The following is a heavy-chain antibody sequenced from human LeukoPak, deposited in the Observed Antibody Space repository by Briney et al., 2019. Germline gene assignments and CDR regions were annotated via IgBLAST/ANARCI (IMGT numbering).Heavy chain of an antibody. CDR3: ARDYADYVGYFFFDY. V-gene: IGHV3-23*01. CDR2: ISGGGETT. D-gene: IGHD4-17*01. CDR1: DFTFNNYA. J-gene: IGHJ4*02. Sequence: GGSRGLPWQPLDFTFNNYAWNWFAKAQGKGRGGVPSISGGGETTYYADSAKGRFTIPRDNSQNTLYLQMNSLRAEDTAVYYCARDYADYVGYFFFDYWGQGTLVTVSS.